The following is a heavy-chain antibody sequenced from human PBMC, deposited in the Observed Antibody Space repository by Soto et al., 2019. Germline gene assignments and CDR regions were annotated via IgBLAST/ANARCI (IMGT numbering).Heavy chain of an antibody. J-gene: IGHJ3*01. CDR2: IFHSGDT. CDR3: AYSTGWYRHDV. V-gene: IGHV4-4*02. D-gene: IGHD6-19*01. CDR1: GDSISNSRW. Sequence: QVQLQESGPGLVKPSGTLSLTCAVSGDSISNSRWWTWVRQPPVKGMVWIGDIFHSGDTNYNPSLNSRVFISVDKSQNQFSLKVSSVTAADTAVYYCAYSTGWYRHDVWGQGTVVTVSS.